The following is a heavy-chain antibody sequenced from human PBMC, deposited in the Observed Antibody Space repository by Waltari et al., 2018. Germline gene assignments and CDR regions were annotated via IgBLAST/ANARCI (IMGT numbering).Heavy chain of an antibody. D-gene: IGHD5-12*01. V-gene: IGHV4-59*11. J-gene: IGHJ4*02. CDR1: GGSISSHY. CDR2: IYYSGST. Sequence: QVQLQESGPGLVKPSETLSLTCTVSGGSISSHYWSWIRQPPGKGLEWIGYIYYSGSTNYNPSLKSRVTISVDTSKNQFSLKLSSVTAADTAVYYCARSRRGDGYNPDYWGQGTLVTVSS. CDR3: ARSRRGDGYNPDY.